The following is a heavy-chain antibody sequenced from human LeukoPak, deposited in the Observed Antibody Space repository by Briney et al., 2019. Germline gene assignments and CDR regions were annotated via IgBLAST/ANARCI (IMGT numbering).Heavy chain of an antibody. V-gene: IGHV1-8*01. CDR2: MNPNSGNT. D-gene: IGHD6-13*01. Sequence: ASVKVSCKASGYTFTSYDINWVRQAIGQGLERMGWMNPNSGNTGYAQKFQGRVTMTRNTSISTAYMELSSLRSEDTAVYYCARGSPGIAGGDYWGQGTLVTVSS. J-gene: IGHJ4*02. CDR1: GYTFTSYD. CDR3: ARGSPGIAGGDY.